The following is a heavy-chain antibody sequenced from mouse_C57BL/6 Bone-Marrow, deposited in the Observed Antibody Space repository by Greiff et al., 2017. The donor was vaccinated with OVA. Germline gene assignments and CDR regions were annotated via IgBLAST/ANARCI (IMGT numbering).Heavy chain of an antibody. J-gene: IGHJ4*01. CDR3: ARKGYYSNYVSMDY. CDR2: IWSGGST. D-gene: IGHD2-5*01. CDR1: GFSLTSYG. Sequence: QVQLKESGPGLVQPSQSLSITCTVSGFSLTSYGVHWVRQSPGKGLEWLGVIWSGGSTDYNAAFISRLSISKDNSKSQVFFKMNSLQADDTAIYYCARKGYYSNYVSMDYWGQGTSVTVSS. V-gene: IGHV2-2*01.